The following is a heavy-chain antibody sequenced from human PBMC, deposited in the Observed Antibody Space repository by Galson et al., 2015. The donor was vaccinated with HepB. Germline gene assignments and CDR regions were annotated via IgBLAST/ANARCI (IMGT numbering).Heavy chain of an antibody. J-gene: IGHJ3*02. V-gene: IGHV1-2*02. Sequence: SVKVSCKASGYTFTGYYMHWVRQAPGQGLEWMGWINPNSGGTNYAQKFQGRVTMTRDTSISTAYMELSRLRSDDTAVYYCARVRDRRADWLLQDAFDIWGQGTMVTVSS. CDR2: INPNSGGT. CDR3: ARVRDRRADWLLQDAFDI. D-gene: IGHD3-9*01. CDR1: GYTFTGYY.